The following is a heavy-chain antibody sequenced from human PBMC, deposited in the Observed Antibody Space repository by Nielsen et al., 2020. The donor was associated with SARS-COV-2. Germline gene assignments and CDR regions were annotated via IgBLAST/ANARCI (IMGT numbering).Heavy chain of an antibody. V-gene: IGHV3-33*01. D-gene: IGHD6-13*01. J-gene: IGHJ4*02. CDR2: IWYDGSNK. CDR3: ARGPYSSSWYYFDY. CDR1: GFTFSSYG. Sequence: GESLKISCAASGFTFSSYGMHWVRQAPGKGLEWVAVIWYDGSNKYYADSVKGRFTISRDNSKNTLYLQMNSLRAEDTAVYYCARGPYSSSWYYFDYWGQGTLVTVSS.